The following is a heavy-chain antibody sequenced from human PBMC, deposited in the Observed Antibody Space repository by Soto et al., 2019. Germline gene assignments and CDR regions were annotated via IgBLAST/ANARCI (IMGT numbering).Heavy chain of an antibody. CDR3: AREAPVAGTNYFDL. CDR1: GFSLSTYD. CDR2: IRGRADGT. V-gene: IGHV3-23*01. J-gene: IGHJ4*02. Sequence: GGSLRLSCAASGFSLSTYDMIWVRQAPGKRLEWVSDIRGRADGTFYADSVKGRFTISRDNANNTLSLQMNSLRAEDTAVYYCAREAPVAGTNYFDLWGQGTLVTVSS. D-gene: IGHD6-19*01.